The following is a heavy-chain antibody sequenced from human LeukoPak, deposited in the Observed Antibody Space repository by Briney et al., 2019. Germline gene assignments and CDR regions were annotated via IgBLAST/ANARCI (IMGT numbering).Heavy chain of an antibody. CDR2: ISYDGSNK. Sequence: GGSLRLSCAASKFTFSSYAMHWVRQAPGKGLEWVAVISYDGSNKYYADSVKGRFTISRDNSKNTLYLQMNSLRAEDTAVYYCAREAYDYVWGSYPFDYWGQGTLVTVSS. CDR1: KFTFSSYA. V-gene: IGHV3-30*04. J-gene: IGHJ4*02. CDR3: AREAYDYVWGSYPFDY. D-gene: IGHD3-16*02.